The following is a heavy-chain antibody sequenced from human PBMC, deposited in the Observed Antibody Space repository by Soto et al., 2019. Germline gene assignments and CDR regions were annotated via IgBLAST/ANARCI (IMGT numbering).Heavy chain of an antibody. CDR3: AKTYTGG. CDR2: ISGMEDRT. V-gene: IGHV3-23*01. J-gene: IGHJ4*02. D-gene: IGHD3-10*01. Sequence: LRLSCTASGFNLRDQALSWVRQAPGGGLEWVSGISGMEDRTNYADFVKGRFFISKDRAKNTLNLQMNGLRDDDTAVYYCAKTYTGGWGQGTQVTVSS. CDR1: GFNLRDQA.